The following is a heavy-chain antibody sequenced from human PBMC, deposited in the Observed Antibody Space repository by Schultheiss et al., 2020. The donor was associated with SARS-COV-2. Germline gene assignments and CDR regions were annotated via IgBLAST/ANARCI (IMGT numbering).Heavy chain of an antibody. Sequence: GESLKISCAVSGVTFSSYAMSWVRQAPGKGLEWVSGISGSGGNTYYADSVKGRFTISRDNSNNTLYLQMNSLRAEDTAVYYCAKKSAVVVGYYYYMDVWGKGTTVTVSS. CDR1: GVTFSSYA. J-gene: IGHJ6*03. CDR3: AKKSAVVVGYYYYMDV. CDR2: ISGSGGNT. D-gene: IGHD2-2*01. V-gene: IGHV3-23*01.